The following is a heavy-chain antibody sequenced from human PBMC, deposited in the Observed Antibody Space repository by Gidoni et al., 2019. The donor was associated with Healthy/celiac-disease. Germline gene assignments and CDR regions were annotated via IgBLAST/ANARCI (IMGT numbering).Heavy chain of an antibody. J-gene: IGHJ6*03. D-gene: IGHD3-22*01. CDR3: ARGEYYDSSGYYAFMDV. Sequence: QLQLQESGPGLVKPSETLSLTCTVSGGSISSSSYYWGWIRQPPGKGLEWIGSIYYSGSTYYNPSLKSRVTISVDTSKNQFSLKLSSVTAADTAVYYCARGEYYDSSGYYAFMDVWGKGTTVTVSS. V-gene: IGHV4-39*01. CDR2: IYYSGST. CDR1: GGSISSSSYY.